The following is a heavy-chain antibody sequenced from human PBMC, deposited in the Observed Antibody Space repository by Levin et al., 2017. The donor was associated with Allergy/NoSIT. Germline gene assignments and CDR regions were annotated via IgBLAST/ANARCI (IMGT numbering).Heavy chain of an antibody. J-gene: IGHJ4*02. D-gene: IGHD1-26*01. CDR3: VQQCVSARGPVRDDY. CDR1: AFTFSDSN. CDR2: IRSKAENYAT. Sequence: GGSLRLSCAASAFTFSDSNVHWVRQASGKGLEWVGRIRSKAENYATTYDASVKGRFIISRDDSKNTAYLQMNSLKTDDTAVYYCVQQCVSARGPVRDDYWGQGTLVTVSS. V-gene: IGHV3-73*01.